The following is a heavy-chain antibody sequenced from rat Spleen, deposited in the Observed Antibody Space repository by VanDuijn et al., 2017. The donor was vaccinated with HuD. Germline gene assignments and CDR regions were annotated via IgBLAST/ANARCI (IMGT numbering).Heavy chain of an antibody. CDR1: GFTFSNYD. CDR2: ISTGGST. V-gene: IGHV5S23*01. D-gene: IGHD4-3*01. Sequence: EVQLVESGGGLVQPGRSLKLSCAASGFTFSNYDMAWVRQAPTKGLEWVASISTGGSTYYRDSVKGRFTISRDTAKSTLYLQMNSLRSEDTATYYCTRRGTSPFAYWGQGTLVTVSS. CDR3: TRRGTSPFAY. J-gene: IGHJ3*01.